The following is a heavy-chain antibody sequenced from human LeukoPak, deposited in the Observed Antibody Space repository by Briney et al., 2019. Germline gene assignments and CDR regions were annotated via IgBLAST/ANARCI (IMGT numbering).Heavy chain of an antibody. V-gene: IGHV3-30*04. Sequence: PGGSLRLSCAASGFTFSSYAMHWVRQAPGKGLEWVAVISYDGSNKYYADSVKGRFTISRDNSKDTLYLQMSSLRSEDTAVYYCTRAGAYTYGDLTFDIWGQGTMVTVSS. J-gene: IGHJ3*02. CDR3: TRAGAYTYGDLTFDI. CDR2: ISYDGSNK. D-gene: IGHD5-18*01. CDR1: GFTFSSYA.